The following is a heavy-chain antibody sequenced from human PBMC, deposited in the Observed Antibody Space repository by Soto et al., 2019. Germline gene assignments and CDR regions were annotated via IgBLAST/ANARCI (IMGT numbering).Heavy chain of an antibody. CDR1: GFTFSSYA. D-gene: IGHD4-17*01. CDR2: ISYDGSNK. J-gene: IGHJ4*02. V-gene: IGHV3-30-3*01. CDR3: ASDTWFYGDSSFVLDGSY. Sequence: QVQLVESGGGVVQPGRSLRLSCAASGFTFSSYAMHWVRQAPGKGLEWVAVISYDGSNKYYADSVKGRFTISRDNSKNTLYLQMNSLRAEDTAVYYCASDTWFYGDSSFVLDGSYWGQGTLVTVSS.